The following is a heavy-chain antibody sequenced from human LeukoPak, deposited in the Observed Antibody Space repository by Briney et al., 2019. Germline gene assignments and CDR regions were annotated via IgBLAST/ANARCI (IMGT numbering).Heavy chain of an antibody. J-gene: IGHJ4*02. V-gene: IGHV4-34*12. Sequence: SDTLSLTCAVYGESLNYYYCSWIRHSPGKGLEWIGEIFDGKTTNYNPSLESRVTISAATSSNQFTLNLKSVTAADTAVYYCARGAWATRLQSWAQRTLVIVSS. CDR2: IFDGKTT. CDR3: ARGAWATRLQS. CDR1: GESLNYYY. D-gene: IGHD1-1*01.